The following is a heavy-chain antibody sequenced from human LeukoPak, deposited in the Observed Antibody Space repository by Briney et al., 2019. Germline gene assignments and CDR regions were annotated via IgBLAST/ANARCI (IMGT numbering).Heavy chain of an antibody. CDR2: IYYSGST. V-gene: IGHV4-59*01. CDR3: ARAVGKVRYFDY. D-gene: IGHD3-10*01. CDR1: GGSISSYY. J-gene: IGHJ4*02. Sequence: SETLSLTCTVSGGSISSYYWSWIRQPPGKGLEWIGYIYYSGSTNYNPSLKSRVTISVDTSNNQFSLKLSSVTAADTAVYYCARAVGKVRYFDYWGQGTPVTVSS.